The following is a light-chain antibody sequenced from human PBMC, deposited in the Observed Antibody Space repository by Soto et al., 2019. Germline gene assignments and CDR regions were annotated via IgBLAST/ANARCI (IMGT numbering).Light chain of an antibody. CDR1: QSISSW. J-gene: IGKJ4*01. Sequence: DIQMTQSPSTLSASVGDRVTITCRASQSISSWLAWYQQKPGKAPKLLIYKASSLASGVPSRFSGSGSGTEFTLTISSLQPDDFATYYCQQYNSYSPLTFGGGTKVDI. CDR2: KAS. CDR3: QQYNSYSPLT. V-gene: IGKV1-5*03.